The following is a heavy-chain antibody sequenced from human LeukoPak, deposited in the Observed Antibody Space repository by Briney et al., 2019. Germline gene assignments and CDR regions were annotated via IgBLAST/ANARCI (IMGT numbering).Heavy chain of an antibody. CDR1: GYSFTNYW. CDR2: IYPGDSDT. J-gene: IGHJ4*02. V-gene: IGHV5-51*01. D-gene: IGHD3-10*01. Sequence: GESLKISCKGSGYSFTNYWIAWVRQMPGKGLEWMGIIYPGDSDTRYSPSFQGQVTISADKSITTAYLQWSSLKASDTAMYYCARHSLLWFGELFLFDYWGQGSLVTVSS. CDR3: ARHSLLWFGELFLFDY.